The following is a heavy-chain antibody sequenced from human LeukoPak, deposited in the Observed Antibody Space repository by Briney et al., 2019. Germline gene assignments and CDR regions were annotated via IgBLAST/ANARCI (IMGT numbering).Heavy chain of an antibody. V-gene: IGHV3-66*01. CDR3: TDPDWG. J-gene: IGHJ3*01. Sequence: GGSLSLSCAASGFTVSSNYMSWVRQAPGTGLEWVSVIYSGGSTYYADSVKGRFTISRDNSKNTLYLQMNSLRAEDTAVYYCTDPDWGWGQGTMVTVSS. CDR2: IYSGGST. CDR1: GFTVSSNY. D-gene: IGHD3/OR15-3a*01.